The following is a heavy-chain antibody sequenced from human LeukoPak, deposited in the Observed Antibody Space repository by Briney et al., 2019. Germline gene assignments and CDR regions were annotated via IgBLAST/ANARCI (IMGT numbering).Heavy chain of an antibody. CDR1: GFTFSSYS. CDR2: ISSSSSYI. V-gene: IGHV3-21*01. J-gene: IGHJ6*02. D-gene: IGHD4-17*01. Sequence: GGSLRLSCAASGFTFSSYSMNWVRQAPGKGLEWVSSISSSSSYIYYADSVKGRFTISRDNAKNSLYLQMNSLRAEDTAVYYCARGGYGDYAYYGMDVWGQGTTVTVSS. CDR3: ARGGYGDYAYYGMDV.